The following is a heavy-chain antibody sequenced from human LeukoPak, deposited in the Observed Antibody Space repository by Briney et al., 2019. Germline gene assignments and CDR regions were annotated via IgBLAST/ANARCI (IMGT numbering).Heavy chain of an antibody. CDR1: GFTVSSNY. CDR2: IYSGGST. D-gene: IGHD3-22*01. CDR3: ARGPYYYDSSGYFDY. J-gene: IGHJ4*02. Sequence: GGSLRLSCAASGFTVSSNYMSWVRQAPGKGLEWVSVIYSGGSTYYADSVKGRFTISRDNSKNTLYLQMNSLRAEDTAAYYCARGPYYYDSSGYFDYWGQGTLVTVSS. V-gene: IGHV3-53*01.